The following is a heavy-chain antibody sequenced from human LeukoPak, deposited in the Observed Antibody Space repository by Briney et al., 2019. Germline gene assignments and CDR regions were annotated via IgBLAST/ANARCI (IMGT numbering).Heavy chain of an antibody. CDR2: IGASGENT. CDR3: ARKPSYLNWFDP. V-gene: IGHV3-23*01. J-gene: IGHJ5*02. Sequence: PGGSLRLSCAASGFTFNTYAMTWVRQAPGKGLEWVSAIGASGENTYYADSVEGRSTTSRDNSKDTLYLQMNSLRAEDTAVYYCARKPSYLNWFDPWGQGTLVTVSS. CDR1: GFTFNTYA.